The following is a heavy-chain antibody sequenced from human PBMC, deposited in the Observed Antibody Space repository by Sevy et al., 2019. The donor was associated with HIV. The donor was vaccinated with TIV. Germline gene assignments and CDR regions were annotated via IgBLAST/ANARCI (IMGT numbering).Heavy chain of an antibody. CDR2: ISHDERYK. CDR1: GFTFTNYD. CDR3: ARLVSCGGDCYYLDS. V-gene: IGHV3-30*04. D-gene: IGHD2-21*02. Sequence: GGSLRLSCAASGFTFTNYDMHWVRQAPGRGLDWVAVISHDERYKNYTESVKVRFTISRDYFKSTLVRQMDSLRPEDTAVYFCARLVSCGGDCYYLDSWGQGALVTVSS. J-gene: IGHJ4*02.